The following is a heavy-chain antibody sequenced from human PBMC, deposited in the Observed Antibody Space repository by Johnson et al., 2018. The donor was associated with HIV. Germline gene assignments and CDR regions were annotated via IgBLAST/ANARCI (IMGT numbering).Heavy chain of an antibody. J-gene: IGHJ3*02. Sequence: VQLVESGGGLVQPGRSLRLSCAASGFTFDDYAMHWVRQAPGKGLEWVSGISWNSGSIGYADSVKGRITISRDNAKNSMYLQMNSLRAEDTALYYCAKANGDIIDDVFDIWGQGTMVTVSS. V-gene: IGHV3-9*01. CDR2: ISWNSGSI. D-gene: IGHD2-15*01. CDR3: AKANGDIIDDVFDI. CDR1: GFTFDDYA.